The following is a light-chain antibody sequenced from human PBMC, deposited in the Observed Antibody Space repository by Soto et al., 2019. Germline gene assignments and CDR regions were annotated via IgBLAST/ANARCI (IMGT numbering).Light chain of an antibody. V-gene: IGLV2-11*01. Sequence: QSFLTQPRSVSGSPGQSVTISCTGTSRDVGAYNYFSWYQQHPGKAPKLMTYDVSNRPSGVPDRFSGSKSGNTASLTISGLQAEDAADYYCRSYADNXSYVLGTGTKVXV. CDR2: DVS. CDR1: SRDVGAYNY. J-gene: IGLJ1*01. CDR3: RSYADNXSYV.